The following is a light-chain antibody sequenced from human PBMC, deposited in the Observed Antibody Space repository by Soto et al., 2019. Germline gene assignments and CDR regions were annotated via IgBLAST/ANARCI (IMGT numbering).Light chain of an antibody. CDR2: AAS. CDR1: QSVTSNY. Sequence: GMTQSPDTLSLSPWGKATLSWRASQSVTSNYLAWYQQRPGQAPRLLIYAASSRATGMPDRFSGSGSGTEFTLTISSLQPEDFATYYCQQNYSPPPITFGQGTRLEIK. V-gene: IGKV3-20*01. J-gene: IGKJ5*01. CDR3: QQNYSPPPIT.